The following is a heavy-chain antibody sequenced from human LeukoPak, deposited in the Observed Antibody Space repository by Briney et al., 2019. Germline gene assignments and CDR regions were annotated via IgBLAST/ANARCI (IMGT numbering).Heavy chain of an antibody. Sequence: PSETLSLTCAVYGGSFSGYYWSWIRQPPGKGLEWIGEINHSGSTNYNPSLKSRVTISVDTSKNQSSLKLSSVTAADTAVYYCARAVVYGVEMATIRWYYYYYYMDVWGKGTTVTVSS. J-gene: IGHJ6*03. CDR1: GGSFSGYY. CDR3: ARAVVYGVEMATIRWYYYYYYMDV. D-gene: IGHD5-24*01. V-gene: IGHV4-34*01. CDR2: INHSGST.